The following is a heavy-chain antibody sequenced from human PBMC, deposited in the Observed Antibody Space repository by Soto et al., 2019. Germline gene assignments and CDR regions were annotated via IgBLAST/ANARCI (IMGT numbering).Heavy chain of an antibody. Sequence: GGSLRLSCAASGFRFSTYAMTWVRQAPGKGLEWVSAISGSGGSSYYTDSVKGRFTISRDNSEGTLYLQMNSLRGEDTAVYYCAKGVNYYDSSGYYSYYYNGMDVWGQGTTVTVSS. CDR1: GFRFSTYA. CDR3: AKGVNYYDSSGYYSYYYNGMDV. V-gene: IGHV3-23*01. CDR2: ISGSGGSS. J-gene: IGHJ6*02. D-gene: IGHD3-22*01.